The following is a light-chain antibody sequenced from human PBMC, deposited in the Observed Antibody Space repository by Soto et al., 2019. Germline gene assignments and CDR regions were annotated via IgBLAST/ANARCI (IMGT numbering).Light chain of an antibody. J-gene: IGKJ1*01. CDR2: DAS. V-gene: IGKV3D-20*01. CDR1: QSVSNNF. CDR3: QQYGSTPWT. Sequence: VLMQFPGTLSLSPGETATLACGASQSVSNNFLGWYQQKPGLPPRLLIYDASSRANGIPERFSGRGSGTQFTLTLSRLEHDDFAVYYCQQYGSTPWTFGRGTKVDIK.